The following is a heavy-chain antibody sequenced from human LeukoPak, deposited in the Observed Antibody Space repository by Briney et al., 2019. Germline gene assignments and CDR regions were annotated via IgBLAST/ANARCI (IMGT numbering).Heavy chain of an antibody. CDR2: INHSGST. CDR3: ARGGFYCRGDCYVDY. J-gene: IGHJ4*02. CDR1: VGSFIPYY. D-gene: IGHD2-21*02. Sequence: SETLSLTCAVYVGSFIPYYWSWIREPPGKGLEWVRDINHSGSTNYNPSRESPVTILEGTSKDHSVPALGSLAAAGPAWYYFARGGFYCRGDCYVDYWAQGTLVTVSS. V-gene: IGHV4-34*01.